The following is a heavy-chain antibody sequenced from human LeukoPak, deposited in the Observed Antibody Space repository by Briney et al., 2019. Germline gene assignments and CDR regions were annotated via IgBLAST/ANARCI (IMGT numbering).Heavy chain of an antibody. Sequence: SETLSLTCAVYGGSFSGYYWSWIRQPAGKGLEWIGRIYTSGSTNYNPSLKSRVTMSVDTSKNQFSLKLSSVTAADTAVYYCARVKIVGATRHYYYYYMDVWGKGTTVTISS. D-gene: IGHD1-26*01. CDR2: IYTSGST. V-gene: IGHV4-59*10. J-gene: IGHJ6*03. CDR3: ARVKIVGATRHYYYYYMDV. CDR1: GGSFSGYY.